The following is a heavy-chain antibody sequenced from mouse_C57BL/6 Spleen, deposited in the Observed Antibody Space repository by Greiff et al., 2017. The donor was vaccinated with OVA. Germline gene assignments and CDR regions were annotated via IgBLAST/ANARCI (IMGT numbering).Heavy chain of an antibody. CDR1: GYAFSSSW. J-gene: IGHJ4*01. Sequence: QLQQSGPELVKPGASVKISCKASGYAFSSSWMNWVKQRPGKGLEWIGRIYPGDGDTNYNGKFKGKATLTADKSSSTAYMQLSSLTSEDSAVYFCARCDDGYYVYAMDYWGQGTSVTVSS. CDR2: IYPGDGDT. V-gene: IGHV1-82*01. CDR3: ARCDDGYYVYAMDY. D-gene: IGHD2-3*01.